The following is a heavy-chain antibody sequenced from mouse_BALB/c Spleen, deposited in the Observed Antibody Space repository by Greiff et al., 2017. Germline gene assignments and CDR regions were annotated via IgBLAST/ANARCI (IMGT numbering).Heavy chain of an antibody. Sequence: VQLQQSGAELVRPGTSVKVSCKASGYAFTNYLIEWVKQRPGQGLEWIGVINPGSGGTNYNEKFKGKATLTADKSSSTAYMQLSSLTSDDSAVYFCARLGGNYEAMDYWGQGTSVTVSS. CDR2: INPGSGGT. D-gene: IGHD2-1*01. V-gene: IGHV1-54*01. J-gene: IGHJ4*01. CDR1: GYAFTNYL. CDR3: ARLGGNYEAMDY.